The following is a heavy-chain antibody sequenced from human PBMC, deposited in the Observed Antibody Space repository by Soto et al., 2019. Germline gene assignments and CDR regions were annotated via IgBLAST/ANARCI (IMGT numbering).Heavy chain of an antibody. D-gene: IGHD1-1*01. Sequence: QVQLVESGGGVVQPGRSLRLSCVASGFTFYSYTIHWVRQVPGKGLEWVAVISYDGTNKRYADSVKGRFTISRDNSKNTLYLQMNSLRAEDTAVYYCARSKAWVLYFDYWGQGTLVTVSS. CDR2: ISYDGTNK. V-gene: IGHV3-30-3*01. CDR1: GFTFYSYT. CDR3: ARSKAWVLYFDY. J-gene: IGHJ4*02.